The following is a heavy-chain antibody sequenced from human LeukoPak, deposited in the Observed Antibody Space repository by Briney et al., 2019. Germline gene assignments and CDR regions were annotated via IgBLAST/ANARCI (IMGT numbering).Heavy chain of an antibody. J-gene: IGHJ4*02. D-gene: IGHD6-13*01. Sequence: SETLSLTCTVSGGSISSYYWSWIRQPPGKGLEWIGYIYYSGSTNYNPSLKSRVTISVDTSKNQFSLKLSSVTAADTAVYYCARGRGYSSSWTTYHYWGQGTLVTVSS. V-gene: IGHV4-59*01. CDR3: ARGRGYSSSWTTYHY. CDR2: IYYSGST. CDR1: GGSISSYY.